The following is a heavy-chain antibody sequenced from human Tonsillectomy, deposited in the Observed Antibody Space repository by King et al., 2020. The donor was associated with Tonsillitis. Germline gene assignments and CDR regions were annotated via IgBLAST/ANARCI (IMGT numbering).Heavy chain of an antibody. CDR2: IYISGIT. J-gene: IGHJ6*03. Sequence: QLQESGPGLVKPSQTLSLTCTVSGGSISSGTYYWSWIRQPAGKGLEWIGQIYISGITNYNPSLKSRVTMSLDTSKNQFSLKLSSVTAADTAVYYCARELAAAGTVFKYYSYYYMDVWGKGTTVTVSS. CDR1: GGSISSGTYY. D-gene: IGHD6-13*01. V-gene: IGHV4-61*02. CDR3: ARELAAAGTVFKYYSYYYMDV.